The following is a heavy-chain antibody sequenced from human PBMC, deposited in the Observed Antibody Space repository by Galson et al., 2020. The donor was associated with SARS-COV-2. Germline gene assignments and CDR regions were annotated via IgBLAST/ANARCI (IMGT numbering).Heavy chain of an antibody. Sequence: SVKVSCKASGGTFSSYAISWVRQAPGQGLEWMGGIIPLFGTANYAQKFQGRVTITADESTSTAYMELSSLRSEDTAVYYCANPRTYGGSLYGMDFWGQGTTVTVSS. V-gene: IGHV1-69*13. CDR1: GGTFSSYA. CDR3: ANPRTYGGSLYGMDF. CDR2: IIPLFGTA. J-gene: IGHJ6*02. D-gene: IGHD4-17*01.